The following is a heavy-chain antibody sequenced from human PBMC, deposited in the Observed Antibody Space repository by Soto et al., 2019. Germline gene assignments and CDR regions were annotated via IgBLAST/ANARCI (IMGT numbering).Heavy chain of an antibody. CDR2: ISGSGGST. V-gene: IGHV3-23*01. CDR1: GFTFSSYA. Sequence: EVQLLESGGGLVQPGGSLRLSCAASGFTFSSYAMSWFRQAPGKGLEWVSAISGSGGSTYYADSVKGRFTISRDNSKNTLYLQMNSLRAEDTAVYYCAKVGPYCSGGSCYSDWFDPWGQGTLVTVSS. D-gene: IGHD2-15*01. J-gene: IGHJ5*02. CDR3: AKVGPYCSGGSCYSDWFDP.